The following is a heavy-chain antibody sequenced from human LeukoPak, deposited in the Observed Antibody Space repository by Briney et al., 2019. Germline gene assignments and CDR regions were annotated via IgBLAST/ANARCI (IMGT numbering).Heavy chain of an antibody. CDR3: ARRGPPARYCSGGSCYPFDY. CDR2: INPSGGST. J-gene: IGHJ4*02. Sequence: ASVKVSCKASGYTFTSYYMHWVRQAPGQGLEWTGIINPSGGSTSYAQKFQGRVTTTRDTSTSTVYMELSSLRSEDTAVYYCARRGPPARYCSGGSCYPFDYWGQGTLVTVSS. V-gene: IGHV1-46*01. D-gene: IGHD2-15*01. CDR1: GYTFTSYY.